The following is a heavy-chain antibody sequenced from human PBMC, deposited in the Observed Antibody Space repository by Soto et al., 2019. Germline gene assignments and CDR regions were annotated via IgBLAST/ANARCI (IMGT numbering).Heavy chain of an antibody. CDR3: ARHAAPTRGPWFEP. D-gene: IGHD1-26*01. J-gene: IGHJ5*02. Sequence: QVQLQASGPGLVRPSDTLSLTCAVSGFSISSSNWWGWIRQSPGKGLEWIGYISHSGSTYYNPSLRSRVSMSVDTSKNQFSLKVRSVTAVDTAVYYCARHAAPTRGPWFEPWSQGTLVTVSS. CDR2: ISHSGST. CDR1: GFSISSSNW. V-gene: IGHV4-28*01.